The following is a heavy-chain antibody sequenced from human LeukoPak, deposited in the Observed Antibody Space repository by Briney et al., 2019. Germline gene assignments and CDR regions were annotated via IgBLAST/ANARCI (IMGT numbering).Heavy chain of an antibody. CDR1: GASISSYY. Sequence: SETLSLICTVSGASISSYYWSWIRQPPGKGLEWIGDIYYSGSIKYNPSLKSRVTMSVDTSKNQFSLKLSSVTAADTTIYYCAREDPSGYYNRPIDYWGQGTLVTVSS. V-gene: IGHV4-59*01. D-gene: IGHD3-22*01. CDR2: IYYSGSI. J-gene: IGHJ4*02. CDR3: AREDPSGYYNRPIDY.